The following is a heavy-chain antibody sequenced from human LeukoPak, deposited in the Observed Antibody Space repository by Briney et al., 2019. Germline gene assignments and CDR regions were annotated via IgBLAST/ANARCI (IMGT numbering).Heavy chain of an antibody. D-gene: IGHD6-19*01. CDR2: IYYSGST. V-gene: IGHV4-39*07. CDR3: AGSIAVAGGLGGYYFDY. CDR1: GGSISSSSYY. J-gene: IGHJ4*02. Sequence: SETLSLTCTVSGGSISSSSYYWGWIRQPPGKGLEWIGSIYYSGSTYYNPSLKSRVTISVDTSKNQFSLKLSSVTAADTAVYYCAGSIAVAGGLGGYYFDYWGQGTLVTVSS.